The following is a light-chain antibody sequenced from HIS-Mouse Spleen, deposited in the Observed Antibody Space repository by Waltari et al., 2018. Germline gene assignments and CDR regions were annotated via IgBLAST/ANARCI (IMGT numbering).Light chain of an antibody. J-gene: IGLJ1*01. CDR2: EFS. V-gene: IGLV2-14*01. CDR1: SSDVGGYNY. Sequence: QSALTQPASVSGSPGQSITISCTGTSSDVGGYNYVPWYQQPPGQAPKLRIYEFSNRPSGVSNRFSGSKSGNTASLTISGLQAEDEADYYCSSYTSSSTLDVFGTGTKVTVL. CDR3: SSYTSSSTLDV.